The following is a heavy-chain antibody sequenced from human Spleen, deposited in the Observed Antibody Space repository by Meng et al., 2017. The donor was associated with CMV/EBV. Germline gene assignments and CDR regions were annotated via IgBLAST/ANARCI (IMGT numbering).Heavy chain of an antibody. CDR3: ARGGVGTPSGGFDL. CDR1: GGSFSGYY. V-gene: IGHV4-34*01. D-gene: IGHD4-23*01. Sequence: CAGYGGSFSGYYWSWIRQPPGKGLEWIGEINHSGSTNYNPSLKSRVTISVDTSKNQFSLKLSSVTAADTAVYYCARGGVGTPSGGFDLWGRGTLVTVSS. CDR2: INHSGST. J-gene: IGHJ2*01.